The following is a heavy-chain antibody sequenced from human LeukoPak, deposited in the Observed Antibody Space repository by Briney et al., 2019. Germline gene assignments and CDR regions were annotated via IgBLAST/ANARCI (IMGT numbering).Heavy chain of an antibody. CDR2: IYYSGST. J-gene: IGHJ4*02. Sequence: SETLSLTCSVSGDSISSSSSYWGWIRQPPGKGLEWIGSIYYSGSTYYNTSLKSRVTISVDTSKNQFSLKLSSMAAADTAVYYCARNYYDRSGYYRALDYWGQGTLVTVSS. CDR1: GDSISSSSSY. D-gene: IGHD3-22*01. CDR3: ARNYYDRSGYYRALDY. V-gene: IGHV4-39*07.